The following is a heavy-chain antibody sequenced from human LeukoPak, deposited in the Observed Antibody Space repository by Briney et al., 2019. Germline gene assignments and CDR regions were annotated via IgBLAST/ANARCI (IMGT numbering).Heavy chain of an antibody. J-gene: IGHJ6*03. D-gene: IGHD3-16*01. CDR1: GFTFSSYW. CDR3: AKRLRAENYDYVWGSSSYSYYMDV. V-gene: IGHV3-7*01. CDR2: IKPDGSEK. Sequence: GGSLRLSCAVSGFTFSSYWMSWVRQAPGRRPEWVANIKPDGSEKYYVDSVKGRFTVSRDNAKNSLFLQMNSLRDEDTAVYYCAKRLRAENYDYVWGSSSYSYYMDVWGKGTTVTISS.